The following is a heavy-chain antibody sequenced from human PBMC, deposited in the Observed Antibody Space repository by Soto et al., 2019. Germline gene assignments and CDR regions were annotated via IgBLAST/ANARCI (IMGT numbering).Heavy chain of an antibody. D-gene: IGHD2-21*02. V-gene: IGHV3-33*06. CDR1: GFTFSTYG. CDR2: IWYDGSKK. J-gene: IGHJ4*02. CDR3: VKDHCGGDCYSNPYFDY. Sequence: QVQLVESGGGVVQPGRSLRLSCAASGFTFSTYGIHWVRQAPGKGLEWLAVIWYDGSKKYYADSVQGRFTISRDNSKNTGYLQMNSLRAEDTAVYYCVKDHCGGDCYSNPYFDYWGQGTLFTVSS.